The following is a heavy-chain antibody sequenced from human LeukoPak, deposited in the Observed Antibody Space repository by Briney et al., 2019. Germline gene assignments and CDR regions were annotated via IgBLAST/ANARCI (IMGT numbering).Heavy chain of an antibody. CDR2: ITSGGTYT. D-gene: IGHD2-2*01. V-gene: IGHV3-21*01. J-gene: IGHJ5*02. Sequence: GGSLRLSCAASGFTFSTYNMNWVRQAPGKGLEWVSSITSGGTYTYYADSVKGRFTISRDNSKNTLYLQMNSLRTDDTAIYYCARDRSYAVNQGGWLDPWGQGTLVSVSS. CDR1: GFTFSTYN. CDR3: ARDRSYAVNQGGWLDP.